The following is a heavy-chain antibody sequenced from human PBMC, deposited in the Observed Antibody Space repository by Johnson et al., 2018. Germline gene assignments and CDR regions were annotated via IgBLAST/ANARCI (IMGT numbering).Heavy chain of an antibody. Sequence: VQLVQSGGGLVKPGGSLRLSCAASGFTFSSYAMTWVRQAPGKGLAWVSAITGSGANTYYGDSVSGRFTISRDNSKNTLYLQMTSLRADDTAVYYSAKDPATSWYGYFQYWGQGTLVIVSS. D-gene: IGHD6-13*01. J-gene: IGHJ1*01. CDR2: ITGSGANT. V-gene: IGHV3-23*04. CDR1: GFTFSSYA. CDR3: AKDPATSWYGYFQY.